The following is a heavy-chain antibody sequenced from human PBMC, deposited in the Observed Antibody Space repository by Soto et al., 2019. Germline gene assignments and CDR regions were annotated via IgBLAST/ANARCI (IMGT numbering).Heavy chain of an antibody. CDR2: IWYDGSNK. Sequence: GGSLRLSCAASGFTFSSYGMHWVRQAPGKGLEWVAGIWYDGSNKYYADSVKGRFTISRDNSKNTLYPQMNSLRAEDTAVYYCARDQRGIAAAIDYWGQGTLVTVSS. D-gene: IGHD6-13*01. J-gene: IGHJ4*02. CDR3: ARDQRGIAAAIDY. CDR1: GFTFSSYG. V-gene: IGHV3-33*01.